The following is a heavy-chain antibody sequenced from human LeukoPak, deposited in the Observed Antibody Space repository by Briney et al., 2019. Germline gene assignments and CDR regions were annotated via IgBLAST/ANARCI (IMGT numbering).Heavy chain of an antibody. CDR3: ARCTTGKTFGYRREIKKSREIDY. D-gene: IGHD1-1*01. CDR2: ISSRRSYK. V-gene: IGHV3-21*01. J-gene: IGHJ4*02. CDR1: GFPFSIYE. Sequence: GGSLRLFCGASGFPFSIYELHWVRQAPAKGLEWVSSISSRRSYKLYADSVRGRFSISRDNAKNSLCLPMNSLRSEDTAVYYCARCTTGKTFGYRREIKKSREIDYWGQGTLVTVSS.